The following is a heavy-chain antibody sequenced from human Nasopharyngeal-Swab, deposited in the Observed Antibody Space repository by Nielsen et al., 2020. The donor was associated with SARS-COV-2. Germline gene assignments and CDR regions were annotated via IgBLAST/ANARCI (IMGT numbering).Heavy chain of an antibody. CDR1: GFIFSSYN. CDR2: ISFSSSYI. D-gene: IGHD1-26*01. Sequence: GGSLRLSCTASGFIFSSYNINWVRQAPAKGLEWVSSISFSSSYIYYGDSVKGRFTLSRDNAKNSLYLQMNSLRAEDTAVYYCARVFGWELLRDGFDYWGQGTLVTVSS. CDR3: ARVFGWELLRDGFDY. V-gene: IGHV3-21*01. J-gene: IGHJ4*02.